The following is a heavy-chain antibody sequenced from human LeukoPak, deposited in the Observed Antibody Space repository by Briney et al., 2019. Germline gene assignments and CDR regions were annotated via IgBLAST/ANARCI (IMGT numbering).Heavy chain of an antibody. V-gene: IGHV3-64*01. Sequence: GGSLRLSCAASGFTFSSYAMHWVRQAPGKGLEYVSAISSNGGSTYYANSVEGRFTISRDNSKNTLYLQMGSLRAEDMAVYYCARDREQSIAAAGTFDYWGQGTLVTVSS. CDR1: GFTFSSYA. D-gene: IGHD6-13*01. J-gene: IGHJ4*02. CDR2: ISSNGGST. CDR3: ARDREQSIAAAGTFDY.